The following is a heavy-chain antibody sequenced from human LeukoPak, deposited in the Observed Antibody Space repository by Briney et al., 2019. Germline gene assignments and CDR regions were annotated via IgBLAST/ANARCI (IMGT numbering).Heavy chain of an antibody. CDR3: ASATSGYYDFWSGYYTPEYFQH. V-gene: IGHV3-74*01. CDR2: INSDGSST. Sequence: GGSLRLSCAASGFTFSSYWMHWVRQAPGKGLVWVSRINSDGSSTSYADSVKGRFTISRDNAKNTLYLQMNSLRAEDTAVYYCASATSGYYDFWSGYYTPEYFQHWGQGTLVTVFS. D-gene: IGHD3-3*01. J-gene: IGHJ1*01. CDR1: GFTFSSYW.